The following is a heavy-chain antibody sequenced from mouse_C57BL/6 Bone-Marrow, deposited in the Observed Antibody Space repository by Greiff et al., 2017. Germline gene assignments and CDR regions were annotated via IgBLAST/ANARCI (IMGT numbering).Heavy chain of an antibody. V-gene: IGHV1-80*01. Sequence: QVQLQQSGAELVKPGASVKISCKASGYAFSSYWMNWVKQRPGKGLEWIGQIYPGDGDTNYNGKFKGKATLTADKSSSTAYMQLSSLTSEDSAVYFCATPTIVTTRVGYYAMDYWGQGTSVTVS. J-gene: IGHJ4*01. CDR2: IYPGDGDT. CDR3: ATPTIVTTRVGYYAMDY. D-gene: IGHD2-5*01. CDR1: GYAFSSYW.